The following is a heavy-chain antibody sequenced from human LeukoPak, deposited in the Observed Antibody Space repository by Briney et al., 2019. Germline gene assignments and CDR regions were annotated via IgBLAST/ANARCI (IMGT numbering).Heavy chain of an antibody. CDR1: GYTFTDYY. J-gene: IGHJ3*02. CDR3: ARGRQQWLFPDDAFDI. V-gene: IGHV1-2*02. CDR2: INPNSGGT. D-gene: IGHD3-22*01. Sequence: ASVKVSCTASGYTFTDYYIHWVRQAPGQGLEWMGWINPNSGGTNSAQKFQGRVTMTRDTPITTAYMELRRLTSDDTAVYYCARGRQQWLFPDDAFDIWGQGTMVTVSS.